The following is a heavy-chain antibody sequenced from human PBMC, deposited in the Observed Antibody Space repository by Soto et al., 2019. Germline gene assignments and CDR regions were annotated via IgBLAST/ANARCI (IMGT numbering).Heavy chain of an antibody. CDR3: ARDSNGYVWGSYLGYYFDY. J-gene: IGHJ4*02. Sequence: ASVKVSCKASGYTFSVYHMHWVRQAPGQGLEWMGWVHPNSGGTNYAQKFQGRVTMTRDTSISTAYMELSRLRSDDTAVYYCARDSNGYVWGSYLGYYFDYWGQGTLVTVSS. CDR1: GYTFSVYH. CDR2: VHPNSGGT. D-gene: IGHD3-16*02. V-gene: IGHV1-2*02.